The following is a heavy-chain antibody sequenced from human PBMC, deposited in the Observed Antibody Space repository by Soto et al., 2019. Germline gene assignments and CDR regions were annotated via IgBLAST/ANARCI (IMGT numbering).Heavy chain of an antibody. Sequence: QVQLVQSGAEVKKPRSSVKVSCKASGSTFSSYAISWVRQAPGQGLEWMGGIIPIFGTANYAQKFQGRVTITADESTSTAYMELSSLRSEDTAVYYCARESRYCSGGSCYFLPGIDYWGQGTLVTVSS. CDR3: ARESRYCSGGSCYFLPGIDY. CDR2: IIPIFGTA. CDR1: GSTFSSYA. J-gene: IGHJ4*02. V-gene: IGHV1-69*12. D-gene: IGHD2-15*01.